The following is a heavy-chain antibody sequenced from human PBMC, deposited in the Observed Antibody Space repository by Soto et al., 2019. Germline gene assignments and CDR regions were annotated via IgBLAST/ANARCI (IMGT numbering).Heavy chain of an antibody. CDR1: GFTFSSYA. Sequence: GGSLRLSCAASGFTFSSYAMSWVRQAPGKGLEWVSAISGSGGSTYYADSVKGRFTVSRDNSKDMVYLQLNSPRAEDTAVYYCAKDPWDGAGYYYYAMDVWGQGTTVTVSS. CDR2: ISGSGGST. D-gene: IGHD1-26*01. V-gene: IGHV3-23*01. CDR3: AKDPWDGAGYYYYAMDV. J-gene: IGHJ6*02.